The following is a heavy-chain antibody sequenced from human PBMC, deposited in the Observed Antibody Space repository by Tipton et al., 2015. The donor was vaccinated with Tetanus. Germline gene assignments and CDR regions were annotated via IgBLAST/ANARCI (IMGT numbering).Heavy chain of an antibody. CDR3: AKPAAYNSGWSDY. Sequence: SLRLSCAASGFTFSTYTMSWVRQAPGKGLEWVSSISGSGGSTYYGDSVKGRFTISRDNSKNTLSLQMNSLRAEDTAVYFCAKPAAYNSGWSDYWGQGTLVTVSS. CDR1: GFTFSTYT. CDR2: ISGSGGST. J-gene: IGHJ4*02. V-gene: IGHV3-23*01. D-gene: IGHD6-19*01.